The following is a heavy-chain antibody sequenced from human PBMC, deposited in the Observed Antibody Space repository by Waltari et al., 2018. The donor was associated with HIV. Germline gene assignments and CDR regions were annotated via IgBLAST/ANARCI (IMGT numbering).Heavy chain of an antibody. Sequence: QVQLVQSGAEAKKPGSSVKVSCKASGGTFSSYAISWVRQAPGQGLEWMGGIIPIFGTANYAQKFQGRVTITADESTSTAYMELSSLRSEDTAVYYRAQTAYSSSHRDAFDIWGQGTMVTVSS. CDR3: AQTAYSSSHRDAFDI. D-gene: IGHD6-6*01. CDR1: GGTFSSYA. V-gene: IGHV1-69*01. J-gene: IGHJ3*02. CDR2: IIPIFGTA.